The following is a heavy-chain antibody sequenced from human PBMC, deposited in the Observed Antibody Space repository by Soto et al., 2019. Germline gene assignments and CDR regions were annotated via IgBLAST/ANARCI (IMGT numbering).Heavy chain of an antibody. D-gene: IGHD3-16*01. CDR2: FDPEDGET. CDR3: ATAPGRYDYALGWFDP. CDR1: GYTLTELS. V-gene: IGHV1-24*01. Sequence: ASVKVSCKVSGYTLTELSMHWVRQAPGKGLEWMGGFDPEDGETIYAQKFQGRVTMTEDTSTDTAYMELSSLRSEDTAVYYCATAPGRYDYALGWFDPWGQGTLVTVSS. J-gene: IGHJ5*02.